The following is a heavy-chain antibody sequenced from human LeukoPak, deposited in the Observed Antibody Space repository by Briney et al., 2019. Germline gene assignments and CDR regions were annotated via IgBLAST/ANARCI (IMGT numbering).Heavy chain of an antibody. J-gene: IGHJ4*02. V-gene: IGHV3-23*01. CDR1: GFTYSSCA. CDR3: ARDYGGLDY. CDR2: VRGSGGGT. Sequence: GGSLRLSCAASGFTYSSCAMSWVRQAPGKGLEWVSTVRGSGGGTYYAHSVKGRFTISRDNAKNTAYLQMNSLRADDTAVYYCARDYGGLDYWGQGTLVTVSS. D-gene: IGHD4-17*01.